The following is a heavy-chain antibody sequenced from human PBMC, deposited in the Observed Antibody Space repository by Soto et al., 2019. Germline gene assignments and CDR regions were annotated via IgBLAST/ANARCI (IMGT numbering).Heavy chain of an antibody. Sequence: SVKVSCKASGFTFTSSAVQWVRQARGQRLEWIGWIVVGSGNTNYAQKFQERVTITRDMSTSAAYMELSSLRSEDTAVYCCAAGSRQGTNWFDPWGQGTLVTVSS. J-gene: IGHJ5*02. CDR2: IVVGSGNT. CDR1: GFTFTSSA. V-gene: IGHV1-58*01. CDR3: AAGSRQGTNWFDP.